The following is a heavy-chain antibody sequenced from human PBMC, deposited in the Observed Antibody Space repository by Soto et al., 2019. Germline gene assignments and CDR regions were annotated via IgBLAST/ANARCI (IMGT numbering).Heavy chain of an antibody. J-gene: IGHJ6*02. CDR1: GFTFSSFA. CDR3: AKDQLTAGGDCYYYYGMDV. V-gene: IGHV3-23*01. Sequence: GGSLRLSCEASGFTFSSFAMSWVRQTPGKGLEWLSGISGGGGGSYYADSVKGRFTISRDNSKNTLYLQVNSLRVEDTALYYCAKDQLTAGGDCYYYYGMDVWGRGTAVTVSS. CDR2: ISGGGGGS. D-gene: IGHD6-13*01.